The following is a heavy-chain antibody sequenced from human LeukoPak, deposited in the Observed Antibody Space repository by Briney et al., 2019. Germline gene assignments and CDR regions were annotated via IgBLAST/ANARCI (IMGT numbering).Heavy chain of an antibody. CDR2: IFHSGST. CDR3: ARVMTCIAAAGSCYYYYMDV. CDR1: SGSIFSSNW. V-gene: IGHV4-4*02. J-gene: IGHJ6*03. D-gene: IGHD6-13*01. Sequence: SGTLSLTCAVSSGSIFSSNWWSWVRQPPGKGLEWIGQIFHSGSTSYSPSLKSRVTISVDTSKNQFSLKLSSVTAADTAVYYCARVMTCIAAAGSCYYYYMDVWGKGTTVTVSS.